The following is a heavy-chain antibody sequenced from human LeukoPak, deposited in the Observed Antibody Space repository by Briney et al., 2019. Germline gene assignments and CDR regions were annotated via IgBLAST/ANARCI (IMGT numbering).Heavy chain of an antibody. V-gene: IGHV1-69*13. CDR1: GDTFSSDA. D-gene: IGHD3-10*01. CDR3: ARDPSPGITDKNSAYYGSGTYYDY. J-gene: IGHJ4*02. CDR2: IIPMFDTA. Sequence: SVKVSCKASGDTFSSDAISWVRQAPGQGLEWMGGIIPMFDTASYAQKFQGRVTITADESTSTVYTELSSLRSEDTAVYYCARDPSPGITDKNSAYYGSGTYYDYWGQGTLVTVSS.